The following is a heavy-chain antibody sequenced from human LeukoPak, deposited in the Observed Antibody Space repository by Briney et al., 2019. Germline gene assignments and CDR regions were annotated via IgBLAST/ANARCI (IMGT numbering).Heavy chain of an antibody. CDR1: GFTSPDYW. CDR3: IREWDDFDFDS. CDR2: IKGDGSHT. D-gene: IGHD3-3*01. Sequence: PGGSLRLSRAASGFTSPDYWMHWIRQAPGKGLVWVSRIKGDGSHTVYAHSVRGRFTISRDNAKNTLYLQMKSLRVENTALYYCIREWDDFDFDSWGQGTLVTVSS. J-gene: IGHJ5*01. V-gene: IGHV3-74*01.